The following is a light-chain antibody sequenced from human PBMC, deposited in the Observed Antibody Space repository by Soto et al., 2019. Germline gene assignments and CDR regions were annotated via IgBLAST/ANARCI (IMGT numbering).Light chain of an antibody. V-gene: IGKV3-15*01. CDR3: QQYSEWPWT. CDR1: QSVSSS. Sequence: EIVLTQSPGTVSLSPGERATLSCRASQSVSSSFLGWYQQRPGQAPRLLIYGASARATGISARFSGSGSETEFTLTISSLQSEDFALYYCQQYSEWPWTFGQGTKVDIK. J-gene: IGKJ1*01. CDR2: GAS.